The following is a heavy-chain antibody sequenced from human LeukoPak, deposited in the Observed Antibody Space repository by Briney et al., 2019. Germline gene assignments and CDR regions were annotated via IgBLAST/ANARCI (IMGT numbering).Heavy chain of an antibody. D-gene: IGHD3-10*01. Sequence: GGSLRLSCAASGFTFSNYWVHWVRQAPGKGLVWFSRINRDGSTTKYADSVKGRFTVSRDNAKNTLNLQMNSLRAEDTAVYYCARDKKSGESSEIDYWGQGTLVTVSS. CDR3: ARDKKSGESSEIDY. V-gene: IGHV3-74*03. CDR2: INRDGSTT. J-gene: IGHJ4*02. CDR1: GFTFSNYW.